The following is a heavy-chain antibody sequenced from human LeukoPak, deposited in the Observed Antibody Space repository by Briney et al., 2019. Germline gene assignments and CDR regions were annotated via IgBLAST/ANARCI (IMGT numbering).Heavy chain of an antibody. V-gene: IGHV3-23*01. D-gene: IGHD1-26*01. CDR2: ISSSGGNT. Sequence: GGSLRLSCAASGFTFSTYAMSWVRQAPGKGLEWVSAISSSGGNTYYADSVKGRFTISRDNSKNTLYLQMNSLRAEDTAVYYCAAAGSYYAVGYWGQGTLVTVSS. CDR3: AAAGSYYAVGY. CDR1: GFTFSTYA. J-gene: IGHJ4*02.